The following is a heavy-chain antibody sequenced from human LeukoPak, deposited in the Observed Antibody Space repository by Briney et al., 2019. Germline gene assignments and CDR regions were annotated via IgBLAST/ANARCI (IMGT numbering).Heavy chain of an antibody. CDR1: GFTFSSYW. V-gene: IGHV3-74*01. J-gene: IGHJ4*02. Sequence: GGSLILSCAASGFTFSSYWMQWVRQAPGKGLVWVSRINSDGSSTIYADSVKGRFTISRDNAKNTLYLQMNSLRAEDTAVYYCAREYCSSTSCYFDYWGQGTLVTVSS. D-gene: IGHD2-2*01. CDR3: AREYCSSTSCYFDY. CDR2: INSDGSST.